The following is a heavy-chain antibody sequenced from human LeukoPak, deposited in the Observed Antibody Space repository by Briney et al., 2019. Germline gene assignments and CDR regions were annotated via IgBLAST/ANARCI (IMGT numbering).Heavy chain of an antibody. CDR3: ARERWFGSLDV. V-gene: IGHV3-48*01. Sequence: GGSLRLSCAASGFTFSSYSLNWVRQAPGKGLEWISYISPSSTSIYYADSVKGRFTISRDNAKNSLYLQMNSLRAEDTAVYYCARERWFGSLDVWGQGTTVTVSS. CDR2: ISPSSTSI. CDR1: GFTFSSYS. J-gene: IGHJ6*02. D-gene: IGHD3-10*01.